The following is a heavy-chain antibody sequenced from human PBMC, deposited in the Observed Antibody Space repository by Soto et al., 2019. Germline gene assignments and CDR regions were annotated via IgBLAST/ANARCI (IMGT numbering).Heavy chain of an antibody. CDR3: ARDGLNIVLVPAAMGDYYYYYGMDV. Sequence: QVQLVESGGGVVQPGRSLRLSCAASGFTFSSYAMHWVRQAPGKGLEWVAVISYDGSNKYYADSVKGRFTISRDNSKNTLYLQINSLRAEDTAVYYRARDGLNIVLVPAAMGDYYYYYGMDVWGQGTTVTVSS. D-gene: IGHD2-2*01. CDR2: ISYDGSNK. V-gene: IGHV3-30-3*01. CDR1: GFTFSSYA. J-gene: IGHJ6*02.